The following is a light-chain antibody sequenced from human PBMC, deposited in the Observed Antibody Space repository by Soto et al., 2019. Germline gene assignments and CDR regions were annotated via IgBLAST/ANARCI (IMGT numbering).Light chain of an antibody. Sequence: EIVMTQSPGTLSVSPGERATLSCRASQNIINNLAWYQQKPGQAPRLLIFFASTRVTGIPARFSGSGSGTEFTLTINSLQSEDFAVYYCQQYGSSGTFGQGTKVDIK. J-gene: IGKJ1*01. CDR1: QNIINN. V-gene: IGKV3-15*01. CDR3: QQYGSSGT. CDR2: FAS.